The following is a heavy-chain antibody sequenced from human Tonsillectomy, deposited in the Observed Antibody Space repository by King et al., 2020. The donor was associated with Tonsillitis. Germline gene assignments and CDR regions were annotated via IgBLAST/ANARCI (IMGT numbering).Heavy chain of an antibody. CDR2: ISYDGRNK. Sequence: VQLVESGGGVVQPGRSLRLSCAASGFTFSSYGMHWVRQAPGKGLEWVAVISYDGRNKYYAVSVKGRFTISRDNSKNTLYLPMNSLRAEDTAVYYCAKASTGTFMDVWGKGTTVTVSS. CDR1: GFTFSSYG. D-gene: IGHD4-17*01. CDR3: AKASTGTFMDV. V-gene: IGHV3-30*18. J-gene: IGHJ6*03.